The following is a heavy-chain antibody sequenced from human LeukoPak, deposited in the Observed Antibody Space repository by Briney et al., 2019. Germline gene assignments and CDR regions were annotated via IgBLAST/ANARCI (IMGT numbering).Heavy chain of an antibody. CDR3: ARVRFFDWLLGGNEGRDV. CDR2: IYYSGST. D-gene: IGHD3-3*01. V-gene: IGHV4-59*01. Sequence: SETLSLTCTVSGGSISSYYWSWIRQPPGKGLEWIGCIYYSGSTNYNPSLKSRVTISVDTSKSQFSLKLSSVTAADTAVYYCARVRFFDWLLGGNEGRDVWGQGTRVTVS. J-gene: IGHJ6*02. CDR1: GGSISSYY.